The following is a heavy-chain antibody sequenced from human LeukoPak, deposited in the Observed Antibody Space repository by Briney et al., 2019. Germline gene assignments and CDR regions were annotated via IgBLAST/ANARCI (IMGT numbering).Heavy chain of an antibody. J-gene: IGHJ5*02. CDR2: ISAYNGNT. CDR3: ARGRIGSSWYRWFDP. D-gene: IGHD6-13*01. Sequence: GASVKVSCKASGYTFTSYGISWVQQAPGQGLEWMGWISAYNGNTNYAQKLQGRVTMTTDTSTSTAYIELRSLRSDDTAVYYCARGRIGSSWYRWFDPWGQGTLVTVSS. V-gene: IGHV1-18*01. CDR1: GYTFTSYG.